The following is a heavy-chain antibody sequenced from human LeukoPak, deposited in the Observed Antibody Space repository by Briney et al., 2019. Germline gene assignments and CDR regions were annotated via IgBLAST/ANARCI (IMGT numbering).Heavy chain of an antibody. CDR2: IIPIFGTA. V-gene: IGHV1-69*05. CDR3: ARTIVVVTAMENEYYFYY. D-gene: IGHD2-21*02. CDR1: GGTFSSYA. J-gene: IGHJ4*02. Sequence: SVKVSCKASGGTFSSYAISWLRQAPGQGLEWMGRIIPIFGTANYAQKFQGRVTITTDESTSTAYMELSSLRSEDTAVYYCARTIVVVTAMENEYYFYYWGQGTLVTVFS.